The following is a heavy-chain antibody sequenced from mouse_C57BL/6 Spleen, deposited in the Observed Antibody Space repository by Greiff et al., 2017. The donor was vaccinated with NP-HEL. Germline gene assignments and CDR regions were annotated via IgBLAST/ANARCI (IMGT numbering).Heavy chain of an antibody. V-gene: IGHV1-64*01. CDR3: ARREPGAWFAY. CDR1: GYTFTSYW. Sequence: QVQLQQPGAELVKPGASVKLSCKASGYTFTSYWMHWVKQRPGQGLEWIGMIHPNSGSTNYNEKFKSKATLTVDKSSSTAYMQLSSLTSEDSAVYYCARREPGAWFAYWGQGTLVTVSA. J-gene: IGHJ3*01. D-gene: IGHD4-1*01. CDR2: IHPNSGST.